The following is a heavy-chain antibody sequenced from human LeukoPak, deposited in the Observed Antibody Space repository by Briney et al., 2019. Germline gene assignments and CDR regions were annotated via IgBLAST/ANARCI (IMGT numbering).Heavy chain of an antibody. J-gene: IGHJ4*02. Sequence: GGSLRLSCAASGFTFSGYAMSWVRQAPGKGLEWVSAISGSGGSTYYADSVKGRFTISRDNSKNTLYLQMNSLRAEDTAVYYCAKINDIVVVPAESFDYWGQGTLVTVSS. CDR1: GFTFSGYA. V-gene: IGHV3-23*01. CDR2: ISGSGGST. D-gene: IGHD2-2*01. CDR3: AKINDIVVVPAESFDY.